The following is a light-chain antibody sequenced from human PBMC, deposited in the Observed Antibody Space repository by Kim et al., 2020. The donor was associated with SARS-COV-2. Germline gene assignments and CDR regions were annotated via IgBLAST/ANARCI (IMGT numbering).Light chain of an antibody. CDR3: QQYNNWPALT. CDR2: GAS. V-gene: IGKV3-15*01. CDR1: QSVSSN. Sequence: YPGERATLSCRASQSVSSNLAWYQQRPGQAPRLLIYGASTRATGIPARFSGSGSGTEFTLTISSLQSEDFAVYYCQQYNNWPALTFGGGTKVDIK. J-gene: IGKJ4*01.